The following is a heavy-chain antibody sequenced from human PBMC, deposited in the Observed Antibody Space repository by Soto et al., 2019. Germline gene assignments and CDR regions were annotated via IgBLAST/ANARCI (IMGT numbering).Heavy chain of an antibody. CDR3: ARRRYSYGVTSGDAFDI. CDR1: GFTFSSYE. J-gene: IGHJ3*02. Sequence: QPGGSLRLSCAASGFTFSSYEMNWVRQAPGKGLEWVSYISSSGSTIYYADSVKGRFTISRDNAKNSLYLQMNSLRAEDTAVYYCARRRYSYGVTSGDAFDIWGQGTMVTVSS. V-gene: IGHV3-48*03. D-gene: IGHD5-18*01. CDR2: ISSSGSTI.